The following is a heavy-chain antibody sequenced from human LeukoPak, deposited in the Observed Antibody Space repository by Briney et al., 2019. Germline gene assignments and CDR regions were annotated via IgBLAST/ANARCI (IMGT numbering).Heavy chain of an antibody. V-gene: IGHV3-30*03. J-gene: IGHJ4*02. CDR1: GFTFSSNW. Sequence: PGGSLRLSCAASGFTFSSNWMSWVRQAPGKGLEWVAVISYDGSNKYYADSVKGRFTISRDNSKNTLYLQMNSLRAEDTAVYYCARDGTAIGDYWGQGTLVTVSS. CDR2: ISYDGSNK. D-gene: IGHD5-18*01. CDR3: ARDGTAIGDY.